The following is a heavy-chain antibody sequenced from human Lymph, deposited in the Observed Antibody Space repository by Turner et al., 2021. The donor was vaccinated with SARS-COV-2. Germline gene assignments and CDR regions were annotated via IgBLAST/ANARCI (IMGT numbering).Heavy chain of an antibody. CDR2: STWNSGTI. J-gene: IGHJ6*02. V-gene: IGHV3-9*01. CDR1: GFTCDDYA. CDR3: AKDVYRSTFRDHYYGMNV. D-gene: IGHD6-13*01. Sequence: EVQLVESGAGLVHPGRSLGRPCASYGFTCDDYARHWVRQAPGKGREGVSCSTWNSGTIGYADSVQGRFTSSRDNAKNSLYLQMNRLRAEDTALYYCAKDVYRSTFRDHYYGMNVWGQGTTVTVSS.